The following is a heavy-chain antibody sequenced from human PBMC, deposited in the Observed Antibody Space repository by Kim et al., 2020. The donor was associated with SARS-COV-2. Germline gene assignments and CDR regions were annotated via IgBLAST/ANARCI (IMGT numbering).Heavy chain of an antibody. CDR3: TTTFTIMTPA. D-gene: IGHD3-3*01. CDR2: KT. V-gene: IGHV3-30*07. J-gene: IGHJ5*02. Sequence: KTNKADSVKGRFTITRDNSKNTLCLQTNSLRADDTAVYYCTTTFTIMTPAWGPGTLVTVSS.